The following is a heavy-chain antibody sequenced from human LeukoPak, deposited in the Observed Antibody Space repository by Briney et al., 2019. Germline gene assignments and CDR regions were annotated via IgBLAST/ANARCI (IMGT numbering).Heavy chain of an antibody. V-gene: IGHV3-21*01. CDR3: ATRAWLDP. J-gene: IGHJ5*02. D-gene: IGHD5-24*01. CDR2: ISSDSKNE. CDR1: GDTFKTYS. Sequence: GGSLRLSCAASGDTFKTYSMNWVRQAPGKGLEWVSSISSDSKNEYYADSVKGRFSISRDNTNNSLYLHMNSLRAEDTGVYYCATRAWLDPWGQGTLVTVSS.